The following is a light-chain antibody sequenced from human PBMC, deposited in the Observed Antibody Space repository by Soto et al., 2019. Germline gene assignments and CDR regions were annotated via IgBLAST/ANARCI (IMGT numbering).Light chain of an antibody. V-gene: IGKV3-20*01. CDR2: GAS. J-gene: IGKJ1*01. CDR3: QQYGSSRT. Sequence: EIVLTQSACTLSLSPGERATLSWRASQSVSSSYLAWYQQKPGQAPRLLIYGASSRATGIPDRFSGSGSGTDFTLTISRLEPEDFAVYYCQQYGSSRTFGQGTKVDIK. CDR1: QSVSSSY.